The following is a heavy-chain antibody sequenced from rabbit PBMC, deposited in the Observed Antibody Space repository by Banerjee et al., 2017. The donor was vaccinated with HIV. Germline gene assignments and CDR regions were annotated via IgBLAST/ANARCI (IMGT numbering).Heavy chain of an antibody. Sequence: QEQLVEYGGDLVQPEGSLTLTCTASGFSFSNKYVMCWVRQAPGKGLEWSACIYGGSSGNTVYASWAKGRFTISKTSSTTVTLQMTSLTAADTATYFCARDLAGVIGWNFNLWGPGTLVTVS. CDR1: GFSFSNKYV. CDR3: ARDLAGVIGWNFNL. D-gene: IGHD4-1*01. CDR2: IYGGSSGNT. J-gene: IGHJ4*01. V-gene: IGHV1S45*01.